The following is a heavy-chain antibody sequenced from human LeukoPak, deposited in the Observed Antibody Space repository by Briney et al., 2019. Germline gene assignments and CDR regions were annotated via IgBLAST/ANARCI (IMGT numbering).Heavy chain of an antibody. J-gene: IGHJ4*02. Sequence: SETLSLTCTVSGGSISSYYWSWIRQPPGKGLEWIGYIYYSGSTNYNPSLKSRVTISVDTSKNQFSLKLSSVTAEDTAVYYCATDRGSGWSLDYWGQGTLVTVSS. CDR2: IYYSGST. V-gene: IGHV4-59*01. CDR1: GGSISSYY. D-gene: IGHD6-19*01. CDR3: ATDRGSGWSLDY.